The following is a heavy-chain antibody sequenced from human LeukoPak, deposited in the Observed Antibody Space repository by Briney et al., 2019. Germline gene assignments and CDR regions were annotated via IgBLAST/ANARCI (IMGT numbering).Heavy chain of an antibody. Sequence: ASVKVSCKASGYTFTSYDINWMRQATGQGLEWMGWMNPNSGNTGYAQKFQGRVTMTRNTSISTAYMELSSLRSEDTAMYYCGRRPHRDFDNSGYSAGYWGQGTLVTVSS. CDR1: GYTFTSYD. V-gene: IGHV1-8*01. CDR3: GRRPHRDFDNSGYSAGY. CDR2: MNPNSGNT. D-gene: IGHD3-22*01. J-gene: IGHJ4*02.